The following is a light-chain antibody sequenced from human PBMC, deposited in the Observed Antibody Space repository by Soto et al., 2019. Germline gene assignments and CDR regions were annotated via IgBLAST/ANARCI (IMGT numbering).Light chain of an antibody. J-gene: IGLJ2*01. Sequence: QSVLTQPPSVSGAPGQRVTISCTGGSSNIGSGYDVHWYQRLPGRAPKLLIYGNTNRPSGVPDRFSGSKSGTSASLAITGRQADDEADYYCLSFDSSLSVVFGRGTKLTVL. CDR3: LSFDSSLSVV. CDR1: SSNIGSGYD. V-gene: IGLV1-40*01. CDR2: GNT.